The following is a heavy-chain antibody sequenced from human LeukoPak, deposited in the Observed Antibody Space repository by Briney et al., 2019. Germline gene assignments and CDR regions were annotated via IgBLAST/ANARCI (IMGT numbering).Heavy chain of an antibody. D-gene: IGHD3-10*01. CDR1: GFIFTTYW. V-gene: IGHV3-7*01. J-gene: IGHJ4*02. Sequence: GESLRLSCAASGFIFTTYWMSWVRQAPGKGLEWVANINQDGTEKYYVDSVKGRFTISRDNAKNSLYLQMNSLRVEDTAVYYCAKLAKYFYGWETYYFFEHWGQGTPVTASS. CDR2: INQDGTEK. CDR3: AKLAKYFYGWETYYFFEH.